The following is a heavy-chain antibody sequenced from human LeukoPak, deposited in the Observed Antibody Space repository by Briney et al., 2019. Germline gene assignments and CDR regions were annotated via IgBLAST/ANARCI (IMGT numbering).Heavy chain of an antibody. CDR3: ARRLADCSGGSCYGTRYYFDY. CDR2: IYPGDSDT. CDR1: GYSFTSYW. D-gene: IGHD2-15*01. Sequence: GESLKISCKGSGYSFTSYWIGWVRQMPGKGLEWMGIIYPGDSDTRYSPSFQGQVTISADKSISTAHLQWSSLKASDTAMYYCARRLADCSGGSCYGTRYYFDYWGQGTLVTVSS. J-gene: IGHJ4*02. V-gene: IGHV5-51*01.